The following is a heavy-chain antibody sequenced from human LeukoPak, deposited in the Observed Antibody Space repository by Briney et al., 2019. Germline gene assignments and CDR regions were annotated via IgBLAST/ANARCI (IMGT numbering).Heavy chain of an antibody. CDR2: IFSGGST. CDR1: GFTFSSNY. CDR3: ARGNTGRTVTYYFDS. Sequence: GGSLRLSCAASGFTFSSNYMSWVRQAPGKGLEWVSVIFSGGSTYYADSVEGRFTISRDNSKNTLYLQMNILRAEDTAVYYCARGNTGRTVTYYFDSWGQGTLVTVSS. J-gene: IGHJ4*02. D-gene: IGHD4-17*01. V-gene: IGHV3-53*01.